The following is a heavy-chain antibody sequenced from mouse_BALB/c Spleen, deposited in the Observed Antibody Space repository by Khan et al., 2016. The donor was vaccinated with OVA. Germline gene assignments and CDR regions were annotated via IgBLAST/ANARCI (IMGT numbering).Heavy chain of an antibody. J-gene: IGHJ3*01. Sequence: EVQLQESGPNLVKPSQTLSLTCSVTGDSITSGYWNWIRKFPGHNLEYMGYIIYTGYTYYNPSLKSRISITRHTSKNQYYLQLNSVTNDDTATYYCARSTYRYAFVYWGQGTLVTVSA. D-gene: IGHD2-14*01. CDR1: GDSITSGY. V-gene: IGHV3-8*02. CDR2: IIYTGYT. CDR3: ARSTYRYAFVY.